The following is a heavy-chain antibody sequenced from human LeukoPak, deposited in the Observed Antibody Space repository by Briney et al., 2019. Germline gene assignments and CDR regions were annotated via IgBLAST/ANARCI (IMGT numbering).Heavy chain of an antibody. CDR1: GFTFNRHW. CDR3: ARLLRESTIYGL. Sequence: GGSLRLSCAASGFTFNRHWMSWVRQAPGKGLEWVASINQDGSAKYYVDSVKGRFIISRDNAENSLSLQMNSLRAEDTAMYYCARLLRESTIYGLWGQGTLVTVSS. CDR2: INQDGSAK. D-gene: IGHD5/OR15-5a*01. V-gene: IGHV3-7*01. J-gene: IGHJ4*02.